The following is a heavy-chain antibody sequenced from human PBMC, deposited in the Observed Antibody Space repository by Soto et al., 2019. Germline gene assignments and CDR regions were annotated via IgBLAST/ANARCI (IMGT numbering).Heavy chain of an antibody. CDR1: GYTFTSYA. D-gene: IGHD1-1*01. CDR2: INAGNGNT. J-gene: IGHJ6*02. Sequence: QVQLVQSGAEEKKPGASVKVSCKASGYTFTSYAMHWVRQAPGQRLEWMGWINAGNGNTKYSQKFQGRVTITRDTSASTAYMELSSLRSEDTAVYYCARLGAYDDNYYYGMDVWGQGTTVTVSS. V-gene: IGHV1-3*05. CDR3: ARLGAYDDNYYYGMDV.